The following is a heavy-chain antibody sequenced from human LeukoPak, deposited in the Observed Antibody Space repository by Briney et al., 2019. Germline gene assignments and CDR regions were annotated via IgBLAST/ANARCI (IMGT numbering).Heavy chain of an antibody. CDR3: ARAQYYDSSGYYYEDYFQH. D-gene: IGHD3-22*01. Sequence: GRSLRLSCAASGFTFSSYAMHWVRQAPGKGLEWVAVISHDGSNKYYADSVKGRFTISRDNAKNSLYLQMNSLRDEDTAVYYCARAQYYDSSGYYYEDYFQHWGQGTLVTVSS. CDR2: ISHDGSNK. CDR1: GFTFSSYA. J-gene: IGHJ1*01. V-gene: IGHV3-30-3*01.